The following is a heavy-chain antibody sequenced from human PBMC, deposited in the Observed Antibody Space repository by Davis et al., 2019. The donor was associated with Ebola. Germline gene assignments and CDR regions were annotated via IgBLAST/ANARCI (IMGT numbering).Heavy chain of an antibody. J-gene: IGHJ4*02. Sequence: GESLKISCAASGFTFSSYEMNWVRQAPGKGLEWVSYISSSGSTIYYADSVKGRFTISRDNAKNSLYLQMNSLRAEDTAVYYCARDLGGYDYIWGSYRYTWGLDYWGQGTLVTVSS. CDR3: ARDLGGYDYIWGSYRYTWGLDY. CDR1: GFTFSSYE. CDR2: ISSSGSTI. V-gene: IGHV3-48*03. D-gene: IGHD3-16*02.